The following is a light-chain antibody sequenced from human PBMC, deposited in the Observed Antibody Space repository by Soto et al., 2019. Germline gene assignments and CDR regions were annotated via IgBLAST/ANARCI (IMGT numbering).Light chain of an antibody. CDR3: QAWDSSTGV. CDR1: KLGDKY. Sequence: SYELTQPPSVSVSPGQTASITCSGDKLGDKYACWYQQKPGQSPVLVIYQDSKRPSGIPERFSGSNSGNTATLTISGTQAMDEADYYCQAWDSSTGVFXTGTNVTVL. CDR2: QDS. V-gene: IGLV3-1*01. J-gene: IGLJ1*01.